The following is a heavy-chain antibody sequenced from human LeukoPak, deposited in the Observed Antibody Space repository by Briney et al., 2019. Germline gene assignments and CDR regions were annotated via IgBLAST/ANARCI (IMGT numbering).Heavy chain of an antibody. V-gene: IGHV4-59*12. J-gene: IGHJ6*02. CDR1: GGSISSYY. Sequence: SETLSLTCAVSGGSISSYYWSWIRQPPGKGLEWIGYIYYSGSTNYNPSLKSRVTISVDTSKNQFSLKLTSVTAADTAVYYCARGGDSSSLPFYYYYYGMDVWGQGTTVTVSS. D-gene: IGHD6-13*01. CDR3: ARGGDSSSLPFYYYYYGMDV. CDR2: IYYSGST.